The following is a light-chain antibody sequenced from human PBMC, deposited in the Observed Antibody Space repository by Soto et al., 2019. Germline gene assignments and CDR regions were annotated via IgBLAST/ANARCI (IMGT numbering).Light chain of an antibody. J-gene: IGLJ1*01. Sequence: SGLTQPPSVSAAPEQKVTISCSGSSSNIGNNYVSWYQQLPGTAPKLLIYENNKRPSGIPDRFSGSKSGTSATLGITGLQTGDEADYYCGTWDSRLSGYVFGTGTKLTVL. CDR3: GTWDSRLSGYV. CDR1: SSNIGNNY. CDR2: ENN. V-gene: IGLV1-51*02.